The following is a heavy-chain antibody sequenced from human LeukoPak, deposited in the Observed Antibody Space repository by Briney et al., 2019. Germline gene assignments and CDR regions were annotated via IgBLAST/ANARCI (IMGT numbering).Heavy chain of an antibody. V-gene: IGHV4-61*02. D-gene: IGHD2-21*01. CDR1: GGSISSGSYY. Sequence: TLSLTCTVSGGSISSGSYYWNWIRQPAGKGLEWIGRIYTSGSTNYNPSLKSRVTISVDTSKNQFSLNLSSVTAADTAVYYCARDIPYCGGDCYSRWFDPWGQGTLVTVSS. CDR3: ARDIPYCGGDCYSRWFDP. CDR2: IYTSGST. J-gene: IGHJ5*02.